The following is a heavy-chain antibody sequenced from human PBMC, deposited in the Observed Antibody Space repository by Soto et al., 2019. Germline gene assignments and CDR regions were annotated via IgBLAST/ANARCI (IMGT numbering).Heavy chain of an antibody. CDR1: GGTFSSYA. J-gene: IGHJ4*02. CDR3: AGDPGERELRNYFDY. D-gene: IGHD1-26*01. V-gene: IGHV1-69*01. CDR2: IIPIFGTA. Sequence: QVQLVQSGAEVKKPGSSVKVSCKTSGGTFSSYAISWVRQAPGQGLEWMGGIIPIFGTANYAQKFQGRVTITADESTSTAYMELSSLRSEDRAVYYCAGDPGERELRNYFDYWGQGTLVTVSS.